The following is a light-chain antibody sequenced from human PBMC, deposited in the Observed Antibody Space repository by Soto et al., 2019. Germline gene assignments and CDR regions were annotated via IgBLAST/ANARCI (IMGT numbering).Light chain of an antibody. CDR3: EQGYNTFWT. Sequence: SGTITSRASQNIRNWLAWYQQKPGKATNTLIYDACSLKSGVTARFSGSGSGTDFTLTISNMQTEDSETYYCEQGYNTFWTGGRGTRGDIK. J-gene: IGKJ1*01. CDR1: QNIRNW. CDR2: DAC. V-gene: IGKV1-5*01.